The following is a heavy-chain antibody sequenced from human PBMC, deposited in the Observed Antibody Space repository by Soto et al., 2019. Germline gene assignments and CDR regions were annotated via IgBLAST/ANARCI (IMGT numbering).Heavy chain of an antibody. CDR1: GYTFTSYG. Sequence: GASVKVSCKASGYTFTSYGISWVRQAPGQGLEWMGWITAYNGNTNYAQKLQGRVTMTTDTSTSTAYMELRSLRSDDTAVYYCAKRRAHSCCYIFGFDPWGQGTLVTVSS. V-gene: IGHV1-18*01. D-gene: IGHD2-2*02. CDR2: ITAYNGNT. J-gene: IGHJ5*02. CDR3: AKRRAHSCCYIFGFDP.